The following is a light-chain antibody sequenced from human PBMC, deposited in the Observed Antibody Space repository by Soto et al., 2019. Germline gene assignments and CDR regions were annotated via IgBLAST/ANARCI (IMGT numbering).Light chain of an antibody. CDR1: SSNVGSHY. CDR2: DNT. CDR3: ATWDGSRDVVL. V-gene: IGLV1-51*01. J-gene: IGLJ2*01. Sequence: QSVLTQPPSVSAAPGQKVTISCSGNSSNVGSHYVSWYQILPGTAPKVLIYDNTKRPSGIPDRFSGSQSGTSATLDITGLQTGDEADYYCATWDGSRDVVLFGGGTKVTVL.